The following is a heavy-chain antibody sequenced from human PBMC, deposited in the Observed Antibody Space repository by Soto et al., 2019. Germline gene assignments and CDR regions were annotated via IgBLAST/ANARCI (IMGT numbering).Heavy chain of an antibody. D-gene: IGHD3-22*01. J-gene: IGHJ3*02. V-gene: IGHV1-18*01. Sequence: ASVKVSCKTSGYTFSTSGISWVRQAPGQGLEWVGWIRPDNGNRKSAQRLQGRVTLTTDTSASTAYMELSRLRSDDTAVYYCAPLDYYDSSGYYFSIYAFDIWGQGTMVTVSS. CDR2: IRPDNGNR. CDR1: GYTFSTSG. CDR3: APLDYYDSSGYYFSIYAFDI.